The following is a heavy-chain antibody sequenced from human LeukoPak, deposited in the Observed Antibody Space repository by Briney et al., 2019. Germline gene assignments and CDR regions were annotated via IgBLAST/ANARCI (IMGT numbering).Heavy chain of an antibody. J-gene: IGHJ6*02. CDR2: IIPIFGTA. CDR1: GGTFSSYA. Sequence: SVKVSCKASGGTFSSYAISWVRQAPGQGLEWMGGIIPIFGTANYAQKFQGRVTITADESMSTAYMELSNLRSEDTAVYYCARGDSSTSGGYYYGMDVWGRGTTVTVSS. CDR3: ARGDSSTSGGYYYGMDV. D-gene: IGHD2-2*01. V-gene: IGHV1-69*13.